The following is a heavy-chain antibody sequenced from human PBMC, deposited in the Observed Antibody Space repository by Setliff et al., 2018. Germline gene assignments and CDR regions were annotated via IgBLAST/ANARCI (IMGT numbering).Heavy chain of an antibody. V-gene: IGHV1-46*01. J-gene: IGHJ3*02. Sequence: GASVKVPCKASGYTFTSHYMHWVRQAPGLGLEWAGTINPSSGRTSYAQKFQGRVTMARDTSTSTVYMDMSSLRSEDTAVYYCARDVFPYHYEGAFDIWGQGTMVTVSS. CDR1: GYTFTSHY. CDR2: INPSSGRT. D-gene: IGHD3-22*01. CDR3: ARDVFPYHYEGAFDI.